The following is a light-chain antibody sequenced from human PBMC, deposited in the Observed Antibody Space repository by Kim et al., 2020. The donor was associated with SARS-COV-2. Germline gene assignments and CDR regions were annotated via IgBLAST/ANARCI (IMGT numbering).Light chain of an antibody. J-gene: IGLJ3*02. CDR3: QAWDSSTAV. V-gene: IGLV3-1*01. CDR2: QDS. Sequence: SVSPRQTVSINCSGDKLGDKYACWYQQKPGQSPVLVIYQDSKRPSGIPERFSGSNSGNTATLTISGTQAMDEADYYCQAWDSSTAVFGGGTQLTVL. CDR1: KLGDKY.